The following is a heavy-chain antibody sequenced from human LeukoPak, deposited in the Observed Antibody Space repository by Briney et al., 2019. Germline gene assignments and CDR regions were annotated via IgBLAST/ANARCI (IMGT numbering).Heavy chain of an antibody. CDR1: GFTFSNYA. V-gene: IGHV3-64*01. Sequence: PGGSLRLSCAASGFTFSNYAMHWVRQAPGKGLEYVSAISHSGDNTYYANSVKGRFTISRDNSKNTLSLQMNSLRVEDTAVYYCAKGGYEYDSSGHNYFDYWGQGTLVTVSS. CDR3: AKGGYEYDSSGHNYFDY. J-gene: IGHJ4*02. D-gene: IGHD3-22*01. CDR2: ISHSGDNT.